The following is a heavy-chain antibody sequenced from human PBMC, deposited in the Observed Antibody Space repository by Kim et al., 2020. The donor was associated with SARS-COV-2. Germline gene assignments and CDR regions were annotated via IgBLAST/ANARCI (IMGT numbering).Heavy chain of an antibody. D-gene: IGHD3-16*01. CDR2: ISSSSSYT. V-gene: IGHV3-11*05. CDR1: GFTFSDYY. CDR3: ARVGYDYVWGSYGDYYYYYGMDV. Sequence: GGSLRLSCAASGFTFSDYYMSWIRQAPGKGLEWVSYISSSSSYTNYADSVKGRFTISRDNAKNSLYLQMNSLRAEDTAVYYCARVGYDYVWGSYGDYYYYYGMDVWGHGTTVTVSS. J-gene: IGHJ6*02.